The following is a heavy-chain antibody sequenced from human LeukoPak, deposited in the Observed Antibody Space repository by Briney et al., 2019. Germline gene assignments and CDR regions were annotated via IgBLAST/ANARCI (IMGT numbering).Heavy chain of an antibody. CDR2: IYTSGST. Sequence: PSETLSLTCTVSGGSISSGSYYWSWIRQPAGKGLEWIGRIYTSGSTNYNPSLKSRVTISVDTSKNQFSLKLSSVTAADTAVYYCARVRWHFDYWGQGTLVTVSS. J-gene: IGHJ4*02. V-gene: IGHV4-61*02. CDR3: ARVRWHFDY. D-gene: IGHD4-23*01. CDR1: GGSISSGSYY.